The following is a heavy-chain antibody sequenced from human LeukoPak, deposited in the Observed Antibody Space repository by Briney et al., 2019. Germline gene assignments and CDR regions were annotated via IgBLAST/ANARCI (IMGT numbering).Heavy chain of an antibody. D-gene: IGHD7-27*01. J-gene: IGHJ4*02. CDR2: IYYSGST. Sequence: SETLSLTCTVSGGSISSSSYYWGWIRQPPGKGLEWIGSIYYSGSTYYNPSLKSRVTISVDTSKNQFSLKLSSVTAADTAVYYCARRPWGWGKGLPEAFFDYWGQGTLVTVSS. CDR1: GGSISSSSYY. V-gene: IGHV4-39*01. CDR3: ARRPWGWGKGLPEAFFDY.